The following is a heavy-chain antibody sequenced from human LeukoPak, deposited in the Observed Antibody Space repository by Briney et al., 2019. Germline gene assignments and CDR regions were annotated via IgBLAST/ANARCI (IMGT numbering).Heavy chain of an antibody. CDR3: ARVFLGYCSSTSCYNRWYFDY. CDR1: GGPFSGYY. D-gene: IGHD2-2*02. Sequence: SETLSLTCAVYGGPFSGYYWSWIRQPPGKGLEWIGEINHRGSTNYNPSLKSRVTISVDTSKNQFSLKLSSVTAADTAVYYCARVFLGYCSSTSCYNRWYFDYWGQGTLVTVSS. J-gene: IGHJ4*02. CDR2: INHRGST. V-gene: IGHV4-34*01.